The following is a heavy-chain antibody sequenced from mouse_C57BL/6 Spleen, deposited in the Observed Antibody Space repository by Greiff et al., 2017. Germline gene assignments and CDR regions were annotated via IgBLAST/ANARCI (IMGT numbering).Heavy chain of an antibody. CDR1: GYTFTSYW. CDR2: IDPSDSYT. J-gene: IGHJ3*01. V-gene: IGHV1-69*01. Sequence: QVQLQQPGAELVMPGASVKLSCKASGYTFTSYWMHWVEQRPGQGLEWIGEIDPSDSYTNYNQKFKGQSTLTVDKSSSTAYMQLSSLTSEDSAVYYCARFGYSGAYWGQGTLVTVSP. D-gene: IGHD2-3*01. CDR3: ARFGYSGAY.